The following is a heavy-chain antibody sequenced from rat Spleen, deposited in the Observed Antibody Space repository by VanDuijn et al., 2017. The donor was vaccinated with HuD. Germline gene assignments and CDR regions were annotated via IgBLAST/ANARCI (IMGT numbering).Heavy chain of an antibody. Sequence: EVQLVESGGGLVQPGRSLKLSCAASGFTFSRYWMYWVRQAPGKGLEWVSSISYDGGSTDYRDSVKGRFTISRDNAKSTLYLQMDSLRSEDTATYYCARGGDYWGQGVMVTVSS. CDR1: GFTFSRYW. CDR2: ISYDGGST. CDR3: ARGGDY. D-gene: IGHD1-11*01. J-gene: IGHJ2*01. V-gene: IGHV5-29*01.